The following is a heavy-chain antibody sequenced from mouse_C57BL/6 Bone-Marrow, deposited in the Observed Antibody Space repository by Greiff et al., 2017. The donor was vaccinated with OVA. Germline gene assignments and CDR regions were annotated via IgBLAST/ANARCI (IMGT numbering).Heavy chain of an antibody. CDR1: GYTFTSYW. CDR2: IYPGSGST. CDR3: ASGYLYYAMDY. Sequence: QVQLQQPGAELVKPGASVKMSCKASGYTFTSYWIPWVKQRPGQGLEWIGDIYPGSGSTNYNEKFKSKATLTVDTSSSTAYMQLSSLTSEDSAVYYCASGYLYYAMDYWGQGTSVTVSS. D-gene: IGHD3-2*02. V-gene: IGHV1-55*01. J-gene: IGHJ4*01.